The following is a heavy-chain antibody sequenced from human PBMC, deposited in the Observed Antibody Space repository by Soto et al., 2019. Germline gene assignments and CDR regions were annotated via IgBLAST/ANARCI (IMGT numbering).Heavy chain of an antibody. CDR1: GGSIISSSYY. J-gene: IGHJ5*02. Sequence: QLQLQESGPGLVKPSETLSLTCTVSGGSIISSSYYWGWIRQPPVKGLEWLGSIYYSGSTYYNPSLKSRVTISVDTSKNQFSLKLSSVTAADTAVYYCARGQLLEWLLFQGWFDPWGQGTLVTVYS. CDR2: IYYSGST. CDR3: ARGQLLEWLLFQGWFDP. D-gene: IGHD3-3*01. V-gene: IGHV4-39*01.